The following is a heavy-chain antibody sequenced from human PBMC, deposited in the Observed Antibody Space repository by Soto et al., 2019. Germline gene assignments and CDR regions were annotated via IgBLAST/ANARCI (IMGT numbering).Heavy chain of an antibody. CDR3: AKDLSCSSTSCYRWVLYYGMDV. V-gene: IGHV3-30*18. D-gene: IGHD2-2*02. CDR1: GFTFSSYG. CDR2: ISYDGSNK. Sequence: QVQLVESGGGVVQPGRSLRLSCAASGFTFSSYGMHWVRQAPGKGLAWVAVISYDGSNKYYADSVKGRFTISRDNTKNTLYLQMNSRRAEDTAVYYCAKDLSCSSTSCYRWVLYYGMDVWGQGTTVTVSS. J-gene: IGHJ6*02.